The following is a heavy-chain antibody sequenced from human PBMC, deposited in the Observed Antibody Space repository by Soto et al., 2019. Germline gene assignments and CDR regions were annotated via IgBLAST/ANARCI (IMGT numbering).Heavy chain of an antibody. J-gene: IGHJ6*02. CDR3: ARDRVVVAANPNYYYYGMDV. CDR2: IYYSGST. D-gene: IGHD2-15*01. CDR1: GGSISSGGYY. V-gene: IGHV4-61*08. Sequence: PSETLSLTCTVSGGSISSGGYYWNWIRQPPGKGLEWIGYIYYSGSTNYNPSLKSRVTISVDTSKNQFSLKLSSVTAADTAVYYCARDRVVVAANPNYYYYGMDVWGQGTTVTVSS.